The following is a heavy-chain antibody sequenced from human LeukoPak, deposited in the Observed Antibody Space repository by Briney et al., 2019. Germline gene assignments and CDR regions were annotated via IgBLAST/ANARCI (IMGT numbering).Heavy chain of an antibody. D-gene: IGHD6-13*01. J-gene: IGHJ5*02. Sequence: GGSLRLSCAVSGFTFSTFAMNWVRHAPGKGLEWVSSLSDSAVSSYYADSVKGRFTISRDNSKNTLYLQMNSLRAEDTAVYYCAKDSRIAAAGTPSDWFDPWGQGTLVTVSS. CDR3: AKDSRIAAAGTPSDWFDP. CDR1: GFTFSTFA. V-gene: IGHV3-23*01. CDR2: LSDSAVSS.